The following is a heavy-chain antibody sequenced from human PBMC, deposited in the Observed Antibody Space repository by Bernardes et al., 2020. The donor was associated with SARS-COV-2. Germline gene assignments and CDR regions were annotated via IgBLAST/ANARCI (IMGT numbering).Heavy chain of an antibody. Sequence: SGPTLVKPTQTLTLTCTFSGFSLSSDGVGVAWIRQPPGKALEWLALIYWDDDQRYSPSLRSRLTITKDTSKSQVVLTMTNMDPVDTATYYCAHMASFYDDDDFYYSGFDYWGQGTLVTVSS. V-gene: IGHV2-5*02. CDR1: GFSLSSDGVG. D-gene: IGHD3-22*01. CDR3: AHMASFYDDDDFYYSGFDY. CDR2: IYWDDDQ. J-gene: IGHJ4*02.